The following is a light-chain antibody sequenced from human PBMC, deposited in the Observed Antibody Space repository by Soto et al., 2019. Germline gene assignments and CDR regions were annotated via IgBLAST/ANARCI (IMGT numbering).Light chain of an antibody. CDR1: QSVSNY. J-gene: IGKJ4*01. CDR3: QQRSSWPLLT. V-gene: IGKV3-11*01. Sequence: EIVLTQSPATLSLSPGERATLSCRASQSVSNYLAWFQQKPGQAPRLLIYDASNRATGMPARFSGSGSGTQFSLTISSLVPEDFAVYYCQQRSSWPLLTFGGGTKVEI. CDR2: DAS.